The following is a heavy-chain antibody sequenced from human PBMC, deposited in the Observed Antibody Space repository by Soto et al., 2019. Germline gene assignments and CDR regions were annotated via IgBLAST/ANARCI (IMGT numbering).Heavy chain of an antibody. CDR3: ARPRSGSYYYGMDV. CDR1: GYTFTSYD. Sequence: QVQLVQSGAEVKKPGASVKVSCKASGYTFTSYDINWVRQATGQGLEWMGWMNPNSGNTGYAQKFQGRVTMTRNTYIITAYMELSSLRSEDTAVYYCARPRSGSYYYGMDVWGQGTAFTVSS. V-gene: IGHV1-8*01. J-gene: IGHJ6*02. CDR2: MNPNSGNT. D-gene: IGHD3-3*01.